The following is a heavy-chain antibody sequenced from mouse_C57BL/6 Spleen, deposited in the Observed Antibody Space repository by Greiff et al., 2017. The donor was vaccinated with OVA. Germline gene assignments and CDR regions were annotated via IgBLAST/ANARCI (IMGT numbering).Heavy chain of an antibody. J-gene: IGHJ4*01. D-gene: IGHD1-1*01. V-gene: IGHV1-22*01. Sequence: EVQLQQSGPELVKPGASVKMSCKASGYTFTDYNMHWVKQSHGKSLEWIGYINPNNGGTSYNQKFKGKATLTVNKSSSTAYMELRSLTSEDSAVYYCAREITTVVATDYYAMDYWGQGTSVTVSS. CDR1: GYTFTDYN. CDR2: INPNNGGT. CDR3: AREITTVVATDYYAMDY.